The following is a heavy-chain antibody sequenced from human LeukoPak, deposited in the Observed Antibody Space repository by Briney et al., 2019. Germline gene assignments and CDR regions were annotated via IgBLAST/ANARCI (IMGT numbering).Heavy chain of an antibody. D-gene: IGHD6-19*01. V-gene: IGHV1-69*06. CDR1: VGTVSSYA. CDR2: IIPIFGTA. CDR3: ASFSSGRGDGY. Sequence: SVKVSCKASVGTVSSYATSWVRQAPGQGRGWMGGIIPIFGTANYAQKFQGRVTISADKSTSTAYMELSSLRSEDTAVYYCASFSSGRGDGYWGQGTLVTVSS. J-gene: IGHJ4*02.